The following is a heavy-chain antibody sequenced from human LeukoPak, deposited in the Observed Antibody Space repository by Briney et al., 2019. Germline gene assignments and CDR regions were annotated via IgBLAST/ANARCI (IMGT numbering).Heavy chain of an antibody. D-gene: IGHD3-22*01. CDR2: IYTSGST. V-gene: IGHV4-4*07. CDR1: RGSISSYY. J-gene: IGHJ6*03. Sequence: SDTQSLTCTVSRGSISSYYWILIRQPAGNALEGLGRIYTSGSTNYNPSLKSRVTMSVDTSKNQFSLTLSSVTAADTAVYYCARANMIVGYYYMDVWGKGTTVTVSS. CDR3: ARANMIVGYYYMDV.